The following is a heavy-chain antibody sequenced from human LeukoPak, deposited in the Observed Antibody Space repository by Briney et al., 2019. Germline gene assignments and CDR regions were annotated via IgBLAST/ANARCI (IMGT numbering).Heavy chain of an antibody. Sequence: GGSLRLSCAASGFTFSSYSMNWVREAPGKGLEWVSSISSSSSYIYYADSVKGRFTISRNNAKNSLYLQMNSLRAEDTAVYYCARESSESYGMDVWGQGTTVTLSS. CDR1: GFTFSSYS. CDR2: ISSSSSYI. V-gene: IGHV3-21*01. CDR3: ARESSESYGMDV. D-gene: IGHD3-10*01. J-gene: IGHJ6*02.